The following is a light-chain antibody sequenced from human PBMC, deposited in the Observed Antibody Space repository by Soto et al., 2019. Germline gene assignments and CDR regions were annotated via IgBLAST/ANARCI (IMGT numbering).Light chain of an antibody. CDR3: QSYDSSLSGVV. CDR1: SSNIGAGYD. V-gene: IGLV1-40*01. Sequence: QSVLTQPPSVSEAPGQRVTISCTGSSSNIGAGYDVHWYQQLPGTAPKLLIYGNSNRPSGVPDRFSGSKSGTSASLAITGLQAEDEAEYYCQSYDSSLSGVVFGGGTKLTVL. CDR2: GNS. J-gene: IGLJ2*01.